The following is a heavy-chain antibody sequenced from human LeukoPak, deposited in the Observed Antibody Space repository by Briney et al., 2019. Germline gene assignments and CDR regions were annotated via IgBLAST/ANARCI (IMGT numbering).Heavy chain of an antibody. CDR1: GFTFSSYA. CDR3: AKARQGLRLGESDY. Sequence: GGSLRLSCTASGFTFSSYAMSWVRQAPGKGLEWVSAISGSGGSTYYADSVKGRFTISRDNSKNTLYLQMNSLRAEDTAVYYCAKARQGLRLGESDYWGQGTLVTVSS. D-gene: IGHD3-16*01. J-gene: IGHJ4*02. CDR2: ISGSGGST. V-gene: IGHV3-23*01.